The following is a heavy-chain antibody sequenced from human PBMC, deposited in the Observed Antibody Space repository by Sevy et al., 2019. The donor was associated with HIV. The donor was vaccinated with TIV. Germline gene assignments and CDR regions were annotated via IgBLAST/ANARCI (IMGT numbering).Heavy chain of an antibody. CDR3: TRWKGAQSTFEY. CDR2: LKHKAYGGTL. D-gene: IGHD1-1*01. Sequence: GGSLRLSCTGSGFTFGDYAMSWVRQAPGKGLEWVAFLKHKAYGGTLDYAASVNGRFSISRDDSKSIAHLQMNDLKTEDTATYYCTRWKGAQSTFEYWGQGALVTVSS. V-gene: IGHV3-49*04. J-gene: IGHJ4*02. CDR1: GFTFGDYA.